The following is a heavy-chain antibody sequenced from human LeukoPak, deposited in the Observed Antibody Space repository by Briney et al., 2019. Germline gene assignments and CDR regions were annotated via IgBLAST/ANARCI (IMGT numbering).Heavy chain of an antibody. D-gene: IGHD3-10*01. V-gene: IGHV4-39*07. J-gene: IGHJ4*02. CDR3: ARDAKYYYGSRTYFFFEY. CDR2: IYHSGST. CDR1: GGSISSGSY. Sequence: SETLSLTCTVSGGSISSGSYWGWIRQPPGKGLEWIGSIYHSGSTYYNPSLKSRVTMSIDTSKNQFSLKLSSVTAADTAIYYCARDAKYYYGSRTYFFFEYWGQGTLLSVSS.